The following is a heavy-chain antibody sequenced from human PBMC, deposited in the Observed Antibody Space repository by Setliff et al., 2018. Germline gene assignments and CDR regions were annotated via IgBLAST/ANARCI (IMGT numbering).Heavy chain of an antibody. J-gene: IGHJ4*02. CDR2: INPNNGAT. CDR1: GYTFTSYD. D-gene: IGHD5-12*01. CDR3: ARDQYSGYNYGPDY. Sequence: ASVKVSCKASGYTFTSYDINWVRQATGQGLEWMGWINPNNGATNYAQKFQGRVTMTRDTSISSAFMELSSLRSDDTAVYYCARDQYSGYNYGPDYWGQGTLVTVSS. V-gene: IGHV1-2*02.